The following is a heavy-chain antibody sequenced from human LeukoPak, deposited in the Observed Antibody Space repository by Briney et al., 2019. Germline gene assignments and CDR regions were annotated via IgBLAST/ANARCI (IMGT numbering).Heavy chain of an antibody. CDR3: ARGYYFDY. Sequence: SQTLSLSCTVSGGSISSGGLYWSWIRPHPGMGLEWIGYIYYSGSTYYNPSLKSRVTTSVDTSKNQFSLKLSSVTAANTAVYYCARGYYFDYWGQGTLVTVSS. V-gene: IGHV4-31*02. CDR1: GGSISSGGLY. J-gene: IGHJ4*02. CDR2: IYYSGST.